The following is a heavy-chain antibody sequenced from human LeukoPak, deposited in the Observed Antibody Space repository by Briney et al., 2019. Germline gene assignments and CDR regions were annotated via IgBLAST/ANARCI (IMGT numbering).Heavy chain of an antibody. CDR2: INHSGST. Sequence: SETLSLTCAVYGGSFSGYYWSWIRQPPGKGLEWIGEINHSGSTDYNPSLKSRVTIPVDTSKNQFSLKLSSVTAAGTAVYYCASRRIVVVTAHMQDWGQGTLVTVSS. CDR3: ASRRIVVVTAHMQD. J-gene: IGHJ4*02. V-gene: IGHV4-34*01. CDR1: GGSFSGYY. D-gene: IGHD2-21*02.